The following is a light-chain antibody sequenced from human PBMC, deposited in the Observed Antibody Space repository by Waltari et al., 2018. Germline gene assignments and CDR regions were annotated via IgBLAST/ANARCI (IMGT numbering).Light chain of an antibody. CDR1: ASNIGGNL. J-gene: IGLJ3*02. CDR3: ASWDDSLNGHWV. CDR2: RSG. Sequence: QSVLTQPPSASGTPGQRVTISCSGSASNIGGNLVNWYQQLPGKAPKLLISRSGPRPSGVPDRFSASKTGTSASLAISGLQSEDEADDFCASWDDSLNGHWVFGGGTKVTVL. V-gene: IGLV1-44*01.